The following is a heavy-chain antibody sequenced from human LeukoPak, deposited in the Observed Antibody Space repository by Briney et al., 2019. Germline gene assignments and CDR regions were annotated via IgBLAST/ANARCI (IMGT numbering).Heavy chain of an antibody. Sequence: GGSLRLSCAVSGFTFSSFSMNWVRQAPVKGLEWVSARSGSGRNTYYADSVKGRFTISRDNSKNTLYLQMDSLRAEDTAAYYCATNYYDSSGYFPDFDYWGQGALVSVSS. CDR3: ATNYYDSSGYFPDFDY. D-gene: IGHD3-22*01. V-gene: IGHV3-23*01. CDR1: GFTFSSFS. CDR2: RSGSGRNT. J-gene: IGHJ4*02.